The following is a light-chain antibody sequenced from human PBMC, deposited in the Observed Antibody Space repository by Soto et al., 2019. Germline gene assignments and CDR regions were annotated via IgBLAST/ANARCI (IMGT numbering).Light chain of an antibody. CDR3: QQSYSTPPT. CDR1: QSISSY. J-gene: IGKJ2*01. CDR2: AAS. V-gene: IGKV1-39*01. Sequence: DIPMTQSPSSLSASVGDRVTITCRASQSISSYLNWYQQKPGKAPKLLIYAASSLQSGVASRFSGSGSGTDFTLTISSLQPEDFATYYCQQSYSTPPTFGQGTKLEMK.